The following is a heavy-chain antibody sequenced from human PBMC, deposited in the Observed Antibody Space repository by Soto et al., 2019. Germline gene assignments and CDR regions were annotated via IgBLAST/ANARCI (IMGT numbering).Heavy chain of an antibody. D-gene: IGHD6-19*01. J-gene: IGHJ6*02. CDR2: IIPIFGTA. CDR1: GGTFSSYA. CDR3: ARPWLGRYYYYGMDV. V-gene: IGHV1-69*12. Sequence: QVQLVQSGAEVKKPGSSVKVSCKASGGTFSSYAISWVRQAPGQGLEWMGGIIPIFGTANYAQKFQGRVTIXXDXSXXTAYRELSSLRSEDTAVYYCARPWLGRYYYYGMDVWGQGTTVTVSS.